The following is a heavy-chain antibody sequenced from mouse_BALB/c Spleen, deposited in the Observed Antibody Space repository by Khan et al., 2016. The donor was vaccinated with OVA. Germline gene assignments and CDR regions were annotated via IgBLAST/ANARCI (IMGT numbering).Heavy chain of an antibody. J-gene: IGHJ4*01. Sequence: VQLQESGPGLVAPSQSLSITCTISGFSLTTYGVHWVRQPPGKGLEWLVMIWSDGSTTYNSTLKSRLSISKDNSKSQVFLKMNSLQTDDTARYYCARQPYYHYYIMDYWGQGTSVTVSS. CDR1: GFSLTTYG. CDR2: IWSDGST. D-gene: IGHD2-10*01. CDR3: ARQPYYHYYIMDY. V-gene: IGHV2-6-1*01.